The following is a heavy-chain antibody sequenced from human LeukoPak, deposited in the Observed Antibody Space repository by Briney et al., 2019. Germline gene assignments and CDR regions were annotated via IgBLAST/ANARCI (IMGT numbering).Heavy chain of an antibody. CDR2: IIPIFGTA. J-gene: IGHJ5*02. D-gene: IGHD2-2*01. Sequence: SVKVSCKASGGTFSSYAISWVRQAPGQGLEWMGGIIPIFGTANYAQKFQGRVTITADKSTSTAYMELSSLRSEDTAVYYCARDSILTDVVVPAARTGPFNWFDPWGQGTLVTVSS. CDR1: GGTFSSYA. CDR3: ARDSILTDVVVPAARTGPFNWFDP. V-gene: IGHV1-69*06.